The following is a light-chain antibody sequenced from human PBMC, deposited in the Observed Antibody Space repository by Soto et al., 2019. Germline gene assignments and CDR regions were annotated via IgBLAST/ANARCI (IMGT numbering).Light chain of an antibody. CDR3: QHYNSYSEA. CDR2: QAS. CDR1: QSISSW. J-gene: IGKJ1*01. V-gene: IGKV1-5*03. Sequence: DIQMTQSPSTLSASVGDRVTITCRASQSISSWLAWYQQKPGKAPKLLIYQASSSESGVPSRFSGGGSGTEFTLTISSLQPDDFATYYCQHYNSYSEAFGQGTKVDIK.